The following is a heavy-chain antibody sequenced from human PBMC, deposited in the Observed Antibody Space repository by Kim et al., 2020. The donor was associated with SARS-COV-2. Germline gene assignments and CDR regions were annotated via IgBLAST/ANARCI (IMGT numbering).Heavy chain of an antibody. CDR1: GFTFSTYS. CDR2: ISSTSSAI. Sequence: GGSLRLSCAASGFTFSTYSINWVRQAPGKGLEWVSYISSTSSAIYHAASVKGRFTISRDNAKNSLYLQMNILRDEDTAVYYCARECRRRSCSYQYAMYV. J-gene: IGHJ3*01. D-gene: IGHD2-15*01. CDR3: ARECRRRSCSYQYAMYV. V-gene: IGHV3-48*02.